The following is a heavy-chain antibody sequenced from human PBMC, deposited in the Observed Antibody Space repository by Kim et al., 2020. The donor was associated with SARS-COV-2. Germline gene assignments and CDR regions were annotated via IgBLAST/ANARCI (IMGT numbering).Heavy chain of an antibody. CDR3: AREDYHSSGHAVQD. Sequence: SETLSLTCTVSGGSISGYYWSWIRQSPGKGLEWIGYIYYTGSTNYNPSSKSRVTISVDTSKTQSSLKLSSVTAADTTVYYCAREDYHSSGHAVQDWGQGTLVTVSS. D-gene: IGHD3-22*01. CDR2: IYYTGST. J-gene: IGHJ1*01. CDR1: GGSISGYY. V-gene: IGHV4-59*01.